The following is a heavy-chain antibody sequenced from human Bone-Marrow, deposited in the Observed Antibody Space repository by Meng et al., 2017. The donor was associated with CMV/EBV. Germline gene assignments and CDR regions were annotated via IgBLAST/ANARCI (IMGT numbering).Heavy chain of an antibody. V-gene: IGHV1-18*01. D-gene: IGHD2-2*01. J-gene: IGHJ5*02. CDR1: GGTFTSYG. CDR3: ARVAVPAATPAEDNWFDP. Sequence: ASVKVSCKASGGTFTSYGISWVRQAPGQGLEWMGWISAYNGNTNYAQKLQGRVTMTTDTSTSTAYMELRSLRSDDTAVYYCARVAVPAATPAEDNWFDPWGQGTLVTVSS. CDR2: ISAYNGNT.